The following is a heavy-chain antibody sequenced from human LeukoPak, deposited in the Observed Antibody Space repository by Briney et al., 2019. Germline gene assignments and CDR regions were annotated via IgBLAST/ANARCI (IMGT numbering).Heavy chain of an antibody. CDR3: ASTDSSGLLDY. V-gene: IGHV4-59*08. J-gene: IGHJ4*02. Sequence: SETLSLTCTISGGSMSRYYWSWIRQPPGKGLEWIGYVYYSGSTNYNPSLKSRVTISVDTSKNQFSLKLNSVTAADTAVYYCASTDSSGLLDYWGQGTLVTVSS. D-gene: IGHD6-19*01. CDR1: GGSMSRYY. CDR2: VYYSGST.